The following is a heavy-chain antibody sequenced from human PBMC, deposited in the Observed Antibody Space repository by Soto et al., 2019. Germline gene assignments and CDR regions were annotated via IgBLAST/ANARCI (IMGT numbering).Heavy chain of an antibody. D-gene: IGHD3-10*01. CDR3: ARVVTMVRGVPARLFDP. V-gene: IGHV3-21*01. J-gene: IGHJ5*02. CDR2: ISSSSSYI. Sequence: PGGSLRLSCAASGFTFSSYSMNWVHQAPGKGLEWVSSISSSSSYIYYADSVKGRFTISRDNAKNSLYLQMNSLRAEDTAVYYCARVVTMVRGVPARLFDPWGQGTLVTVSS. CDR1: GFTFSSYS.